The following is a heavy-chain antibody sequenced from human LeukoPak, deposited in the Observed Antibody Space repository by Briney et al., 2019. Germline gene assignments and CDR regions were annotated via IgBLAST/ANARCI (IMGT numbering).Heavy chain of an antibody. CDR2: INSDGSST. CDR1: GFTFSSYW. CDR3: ARVRELSDYCYYYGMDV. Sequence: GGSLRLSCAASGFTFSSYWMHWVRQAPGKGLVWVSRINSDGSSTSYADSVKGRFTISRDNAKNTLYLQMNSLRAEDTAVYYCARVRELSDYCYYYGMDVWGQGTTVTVSS. J-gene: IGHJ6*02. D-gene: IGHD1-7*01. V-gene: IGHV3-74*01.